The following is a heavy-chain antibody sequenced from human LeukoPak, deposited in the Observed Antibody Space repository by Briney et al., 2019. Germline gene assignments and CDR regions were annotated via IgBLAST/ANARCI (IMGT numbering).Heavy chain of an antibody. CDR3: AKWIQLSYFDY. CDR2: LSAYGGST. V-gene: IGHV3-23*01. J-gene: IGHJ4*02. CDR1: GFTFSNYA. D-gene: IGHD5-18*01. Sequence: GGSLRLSCADSGFTFSNYAMSWVRQAPGKGLEWASGLSAYGGSTYYADTVKGRFTISRDNSKNILYLQMNSLRAEDTAVYYCAKWIQLSYFDYWGQGTLVTVSS.